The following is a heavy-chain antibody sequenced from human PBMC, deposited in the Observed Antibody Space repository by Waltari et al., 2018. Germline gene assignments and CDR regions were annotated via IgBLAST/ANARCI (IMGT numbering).Heavy chain of an antibody. CDR2: ISYSGAT. Sequence: GWVGQPPGKGLEWTSTISYSGATYNNPSLKSRVTISVDTSKNQFSLKLSSVTAADTAVYYCATYIGASIGTAAFDVWGQGTMVTVSS. J-gene: IGHJ3*01. D-gene: IGHD3-16*01. V-gene: IGHV4-39*01. CDR3: ATYIGASIGTAAFDV.